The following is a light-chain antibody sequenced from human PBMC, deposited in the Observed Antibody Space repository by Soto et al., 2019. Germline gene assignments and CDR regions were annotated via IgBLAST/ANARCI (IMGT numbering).Light chain of an antibody. Sequence: DIQMTQSPSTLSASVGDRVTITCRASRSISNWLAWYQQRPGIAPKLLIFDASILQSGVPSRFSGSGSGTEFTLSISRLQTDDFATYYCQHYNSYSEAFGQGTKVE. CDR3: QHYNSYSEA. CDR2: DAS. V-gene: IGKV1-5*01. CDR1: RSISNW. J-gene: IGKJ1*01.